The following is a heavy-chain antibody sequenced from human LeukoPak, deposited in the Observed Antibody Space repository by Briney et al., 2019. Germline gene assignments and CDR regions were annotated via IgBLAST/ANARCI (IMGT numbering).Heavy chain of an antibody. V-gene: IGHV4-4*02. CDR1: GASIRSSTNW. CDR3: ARAREITIFGVVMTEYAFDI. J-gene: IGHJ3*02. D-gene: IGHD3-3*01. CDR2: ILHSGST. Sequence: KTSETLSLTCAVSGASIRSSTNWWSWVRQPPGKGLEWIGEILHSGSTNYNPSLKSRVTMSADKSKNQFSLNLRSVTAADTAVYYCARAREITIFGVVMTEYAFDIWGQGTMVTVSS.